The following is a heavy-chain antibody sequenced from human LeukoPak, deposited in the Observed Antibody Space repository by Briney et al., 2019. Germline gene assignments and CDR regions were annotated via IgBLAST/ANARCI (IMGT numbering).Heavy chain of an antibody. D-gene: IGHD4-17*01. CDR1: GGSFSGYY. V-gene: IGHV4-34*01. J-gene: IGHJ3*02. CDR3: ASFSPTVDHAFDI. CDR2: INHSGST. Sequence: SETLSLTCAVYGGSFSGYYWSWIRQPPGKGLEWIGEINHSGSTNYNPSLKSRVTISVDTSKNQFSLKLSSVTAVDTAVYYCASFSPTVDHAFDIWGQGTMVTVSS.